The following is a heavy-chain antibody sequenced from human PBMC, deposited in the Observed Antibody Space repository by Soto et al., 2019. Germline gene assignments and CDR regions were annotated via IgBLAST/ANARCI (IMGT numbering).Heavy chain of an antibody. Sequence: QVQLVESGGGVVQPGRSLRISCAASGITLINNGMHWVRQAPGKGLEWVAVISRDGNTKFYADSVKGRFAISKDNSENTLYLQMNSLRLEDTAVYFCARELASGNWGQGTLVTVSS. CDR1: GITLINNG. V-gene: IGHV3-30*03. J-gene: IGHJ4*02. CDR2: ISRDGNTK. D-gene: IGHD3-10*01. CDR3: ARELASGN.